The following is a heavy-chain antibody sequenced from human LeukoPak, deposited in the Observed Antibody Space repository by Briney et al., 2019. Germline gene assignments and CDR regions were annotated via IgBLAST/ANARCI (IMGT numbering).Heavy chain of an antibody. CDR1: GYHFNAYW. D-gene: IGHD3-22*01. CDR2: IYPDDSDT. Sequence: GESLKISCKGSGYHFNAYWIAWVRQMPGKGLEWMGIIYPDDSDTRYSPSFQGQVTISADKSVSIAYLQWSSLKASDTAMYYCARPNITSYYDSRGYDAFDVWGQGTMVIVSS. V-gene: IGHV5-51*01. J-gene: IGHJ3*01. CDR3: ARPNITSYYDSRGYDAFDV.